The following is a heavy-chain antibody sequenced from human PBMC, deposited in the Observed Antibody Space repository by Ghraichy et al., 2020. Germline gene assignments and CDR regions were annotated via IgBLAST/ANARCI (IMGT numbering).Heavy chain of an antibody. CDR2: IKQDGSEK. J-gene: IGHJ4*02. Sequence: GGSLRLSCAASGFTFSSYWMSWVRQAPGKGLEWVANIKQDGSEKYYVDSVKGRFTISRDNAKNSLYLQMNSLRAEDTAVYYCARVVARRGQWLVGVFDYWGQGTLVTVSS. CDR1: GFTFSSYW. D-gene: IGHD6-19*01. CDR3: ARVVARRGQWLVGVFDY. V-gene: IGHV3-7*01.